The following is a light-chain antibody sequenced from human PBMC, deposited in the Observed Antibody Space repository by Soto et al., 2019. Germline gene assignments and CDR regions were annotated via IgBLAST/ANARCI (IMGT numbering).Light chain of an antibody. J-gene: IGKJ2*01. V-gene: IGKV3-20*01. CDR2: GAS. CDR1: QSVSSSY. CDR3: QQYSSSPPYT. Sequence: EIVLTQSPGTLSLSPGERATLSCRASQSVSSSYLAWYQQKPGQAPRLLIYGASSRATGIPDRFSDSGSGTDFTLTISRLEPEDFAVYYCQQYSSSPPYTFGQGTKLEIK.